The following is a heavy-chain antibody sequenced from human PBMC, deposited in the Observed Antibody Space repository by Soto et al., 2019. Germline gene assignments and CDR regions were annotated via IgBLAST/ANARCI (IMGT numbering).Heavy chain of an antibody. CDR3: ARAPYFGSGTYYYYALDV. D-gene: IGHD3-10*01. V-gene: IGHV3-11*01. CDR1: GLTFSDHY. J-gene: IGHJ6*02. CDR2: ISSSAGTI. Sequence: QVQLVESGGGLVKPGGSLRLSCAASGLTFSDHYMTWIRQAPGKGLEWISYISSSAGTIYYADSVKGRFTISRDNAKNSLYLQMTNLRAEDTAVYYCARAPYFGSGTYYYYALDVWDQGTTVTVSS.